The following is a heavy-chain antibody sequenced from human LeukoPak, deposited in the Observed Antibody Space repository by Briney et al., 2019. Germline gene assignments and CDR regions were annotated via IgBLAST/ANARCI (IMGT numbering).Heavy chain of an antibody. CDR2: IFYSGTT. CDR1: GGSFSSGGYY. J-gene: IGHJ6*02. CDR3: ARRGSSSSGYGLDV. D-gene: IGHD2-2*01. Sequence: SQTLSLTCTVSGGSFSSGGYYWSWIRQHPGKGLEWIGYIFYSGTTYYNPSLKSRVIISVDASKNQFSLKLSSVTAADTAVYYCARRGSSSSGYGLDVWGQGTTVTVSS. V-gene: IGHV4-31*03.